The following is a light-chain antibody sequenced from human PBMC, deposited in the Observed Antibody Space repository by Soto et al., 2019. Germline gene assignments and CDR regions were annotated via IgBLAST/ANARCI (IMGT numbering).Light chain of an antibody. CDR3: RQSYSTPWT. J-gene: IGKJ1*01. Sequence: DLQMTQSPSSLSASVGDRVTITCRADTSISSYLNWFQQKPGKAPKLLIYAASSLQSGVPSRFRGSRSGTHFSITISRLQPEDFATYSWRQSYSTPWTFGQGTKVEIK. CDR2: AAS. CDR1: TSISSY. V-gene: IGKV1-39*01.